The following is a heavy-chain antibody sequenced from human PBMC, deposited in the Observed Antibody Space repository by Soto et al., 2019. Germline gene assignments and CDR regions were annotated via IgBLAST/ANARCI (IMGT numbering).Heavy chain of an antibody. D-gene: IGHD6-13*01. CDR3: SKTPHSTSLTPYYFDY. CDR1: GYTFDDYA. V-gene: IGHV3-9*01. J-gene: IGHJ4*02. Sequence: SLKHSCAAYGYTFDDYAMHWVRQAPGKGLEWVSGISWNSGSIGYADSVKGRFTISRDNAKNSLYLQMNSLRAEDTALYYCSKTPHSTSLTPYYFDYWSQGPLVTV. CDR2: ISWNSGSI.